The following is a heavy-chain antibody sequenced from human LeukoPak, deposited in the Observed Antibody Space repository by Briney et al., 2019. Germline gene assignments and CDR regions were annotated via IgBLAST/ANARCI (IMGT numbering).Heavy chain of an antibody. CDR2: IYHSGRT. D-gene: IGHD2-15*01. Sequence: SETLSLTCSVSGASISSSNYYWAWIRQPPGKGLEWIGSIYHSGRTYYNPSLKSRVTISVDTSKNQFSLKLTSVTASDTAVYYCARGWFDAPNRFDPWGQGTLVTVSS. CDR1: GASISSSNYY. J-gene: IGHJ5*02. CDR3: ARGWFDAPNRFDP. V-gene: IGHV4-39*01.